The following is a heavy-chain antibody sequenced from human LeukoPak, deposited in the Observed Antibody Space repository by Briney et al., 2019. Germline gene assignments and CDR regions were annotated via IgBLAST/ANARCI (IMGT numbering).Heavy chain of an antibody. J-gene: IGHJ4*02. CDR3: ARQVDFRVAYYFDY. CDR2: IYYSGST. CDR1: GGSISSYY. V-gene: IGHV4-59*08. D-gene: IGHD3-3*01. Sequence: PSETLSLTCTVSGGSISSYYWSWIRQPPGKGLEWIGYIYYSGSTNYNPSLKSRVPISVDTPKGQFTLKLASLTAASPAVYYFARQVDFRVAYYFDYWGQGTLVTVSS.